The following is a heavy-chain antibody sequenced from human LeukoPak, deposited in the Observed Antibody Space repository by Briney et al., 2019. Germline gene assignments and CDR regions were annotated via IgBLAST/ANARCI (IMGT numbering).Heavy chain of an antibody. Sequence: SETLSLTCTVSGGSVSSGTYYWSWIRQPPGKGLEWIGYIFYSGSTNYNPSLKSRVTISLDTPKNQFSLKLSSVTAADTAVYYCARLAAAGTAAIDYWGQGTLVTVSS. J-gene: IGHJ4*02. V-gene: IGHV4-61*01. CDR3: ARLAAAGTAAIDY. CDR1: GGSVSSGTYY. CDR2: IFYSGST. D-gene: IGHD6-13*01.